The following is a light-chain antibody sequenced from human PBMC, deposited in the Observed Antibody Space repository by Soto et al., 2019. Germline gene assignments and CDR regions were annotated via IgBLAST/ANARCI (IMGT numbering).Light chain of an antibody. CDR3: QHTTDFT. V-gene: IGKV1-5*01. Sequence: DIQMTQSPSTLAASVGDTVTMTCRSSSKWLAWYQKKPGKAPKLLIYDVSNLERGVPPRFSGSTSGAESTLTITGLQADDFGTYYCQHTTDFTFGQGTKVEIK. CDR2: DVS. CDR1: SSSKW. J-gene: IGKJ2*01.